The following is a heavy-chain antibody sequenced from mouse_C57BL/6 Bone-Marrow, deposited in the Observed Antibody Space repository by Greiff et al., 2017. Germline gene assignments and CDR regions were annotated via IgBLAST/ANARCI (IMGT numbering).Heavy chain of an antibody. J-gene: IGHJ4*01. CDR3: ARFYGNYFYYAMDY. D-gene: IGHD2-1*01. CDR1: GYTFTSYW. Sequence: QVQLQQPGAGLVKPGASVKLSCKASGYTFTSYWMHWVQQRPGQGLEWIGMIHPNSGSPNYNEKFKSKGTLTVDKSSSTAYMQLSILTSEDSAVYYCARFYGNYFYYAMDYWGQGTSVTVSS. CDR2: IHPNSGSP. V-gene: IGHV1-64*01.